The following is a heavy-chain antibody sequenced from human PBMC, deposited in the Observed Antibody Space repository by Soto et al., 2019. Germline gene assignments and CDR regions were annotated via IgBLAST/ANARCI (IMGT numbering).Heavy chain of an antibody. J-gene: IGHJ5*02. V-gene: IGHV1-69*13. D-gene: IGHD2-2*01. Sequence: GASVKVSCKASGGTFISYAISWVRQAPGQGLEWMGGIIPIFGTANYAQKFQGRVTITADESTSTAYMELSSLRSEDTAVNYCERGSPNDTSYTWFDPWGQGTLVTVSS. CDR3: ERGSPNDTSYTWFDP. CDR2: IIPIFGTA. CDR1: GGTFISYA.